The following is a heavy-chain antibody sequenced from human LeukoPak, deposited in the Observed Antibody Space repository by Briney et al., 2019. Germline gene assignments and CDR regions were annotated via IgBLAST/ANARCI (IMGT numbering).Heavy chain of an antibody. CDR3: AKDTLQGAVAGTGGFDY. D-gene: IGHD6-19*01. Sequence: PGGSLRLSCAASGFTFDDYAMHWVRQAPGKGLEWVSLISGDGGSTYYADSVKGRFTISRDNSKNSLYLQMNSLRTEDTALYYCAKDTLQGAVAGTGGFDYWGQGTLVTVSP. CDR1: GFTFDDYA. J-gene: IGHJ4*02. CDR2: ISGDGGST. V-gene: IGHV3-43*02.